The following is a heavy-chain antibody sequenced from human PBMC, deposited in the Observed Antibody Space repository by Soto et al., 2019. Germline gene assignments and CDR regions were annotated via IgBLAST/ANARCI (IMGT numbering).Heavy chain of an antibody. D-gene: IGHD1-20*01. CDR3: ARDNRYNWNDEGWFDP. Sequence: QVQLVQSGAEVKKPGASVNVSCKASGYSFSDYDINWVRQATGQGPEWMGWMNPNSGNTGYAQKFQGRVTMTRNTSINTAYMELSSLGSEDTAVYYCARDNRYNWNDEGWFDPWGQGTLVTVSS. CDR1: GYSFSDYD. V-gene: IGHV1-8*01. J-gene: IGHJ5*02. CDR2: MNPNSGNT.